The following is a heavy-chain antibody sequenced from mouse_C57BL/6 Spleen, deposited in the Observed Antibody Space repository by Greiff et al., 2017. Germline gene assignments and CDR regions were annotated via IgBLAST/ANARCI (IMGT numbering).Heavy chain of an antibody. J-gene: IGHJ4*01. V-gene: IGHV5-6*01. CDR3: SRNGDGYYPYAFDY. D-gene: IGHD2-3*01. CDR1: GFTFSSYG. Sequence: EVKLMESGGDLVKPGGSLTLSCAASGFTFSSYGMSWVRQTPDKRLEWVATISSGGSYTYYTDRMKGRFTISRDNAKNTLYLQMSSLQSEDTARDYCSRNGDGYYPYAFDYWGQGTSVTVSS. CDR2: ISSGGSYT.